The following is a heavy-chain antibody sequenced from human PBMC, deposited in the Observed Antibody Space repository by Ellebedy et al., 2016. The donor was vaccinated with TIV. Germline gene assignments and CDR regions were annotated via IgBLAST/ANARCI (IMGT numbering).Heavy chain of an antibody. CDR2: INPSGGST. Sequence: ASVKVSCXASGGTFSSYAISWVRQAPGQGLEWMGIINPSGGSTSYAQKFQGRVTMTRDTSTSTVYMELSSLRSEDTAVYYCARVGGVSPRGYYYGMDVWGQGTTVTVSS. J-gene: IGHJ6*02. CDR1: GGTFSSYA. V-gene: IGHV1-46*01. D-gene: IGHD5/OR15-5a*01. CDR3: ARVGGVSPRGYYYGMDV.